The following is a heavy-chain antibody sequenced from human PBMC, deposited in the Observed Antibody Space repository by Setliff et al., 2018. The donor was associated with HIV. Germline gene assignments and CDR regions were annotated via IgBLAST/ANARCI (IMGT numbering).Heavy chain of an antibody. J-gene: IGHJ4*02. Sequence: PGGSLRLSCVASGFTFSTYPMSWVRQAPGKGLEWVSAISGSGGSTSYADSVKGRFNISRDNSKKTVHLQVNSLRPEDTAVYYCASARIPTGGTSTALDYWGQGTLVTVSS. CDR3: ASARIPTGGTSTALDY. V-gene: IGHV3-23*01. CDR2: ISGSGGST. CDR1: GFTFSTYP. D-gene: IGHD1-1*01.